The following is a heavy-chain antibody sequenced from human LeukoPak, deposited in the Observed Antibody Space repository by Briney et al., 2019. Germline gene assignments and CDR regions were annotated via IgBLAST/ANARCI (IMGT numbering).Heavy chain of an antibody. V-gene: IGHV3-11*04. CDR1: GFTFSDYY. D-gene: IGHD1-26*01. CDR2: ISSSGSTI. CDR3: ARAGTWELIYYFDY. J-gene: IGHJ4*02. Sequence: GGSLRLSCAASGFTFSDYYMSWLRQAPGKGLEWVSYISSSGSTIYYADSVKGRFTISRDNAKNSLYLQMNSLRAEDTAVYYCARAGTWELIYYFDYWGQGTLVTVSS.